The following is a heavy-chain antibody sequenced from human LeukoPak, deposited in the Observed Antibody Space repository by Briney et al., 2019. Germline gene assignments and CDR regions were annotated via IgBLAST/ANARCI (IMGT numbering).Heavy chain of an antibody. CDR2: INHSGST. V-gene: IGHV4-34*01. CDR1: GGSFSGYY. Sequence: SETLSLTCAVYGGSFSGYYWSWIRQPPGKGLEWIGEINHSGSTNYNPPLKSRVTISVDTSKNQFSLKLSSVTAADTAVYYCARRISYYYGMDVWGQGTTVTVSS. J-gene: IGHJ6*02. CDR3: ARRISYYYGMDV.